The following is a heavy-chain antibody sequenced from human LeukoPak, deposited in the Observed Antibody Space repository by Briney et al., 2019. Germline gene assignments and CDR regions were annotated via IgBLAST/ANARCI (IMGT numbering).Heavy chain of an antibody. CDR1: GFTFSSYG. V-gene: IGHV3-30*02. Sequence: GGSLRLSCAASGFTFSSYGMHWVRQAPGKGLEWVAFIRYDGSNKYYADSVKGRFTISRDNSKNTLFLQMNSLRPEDTALYYCARAATMMQYYFDYWGQGTLVTVSS. D-gene: IGHD3-22*01. CDR3: ARAATMMQYYFDY. J-gene: IGHJ4*02. CDR2: IRYDGSNK.